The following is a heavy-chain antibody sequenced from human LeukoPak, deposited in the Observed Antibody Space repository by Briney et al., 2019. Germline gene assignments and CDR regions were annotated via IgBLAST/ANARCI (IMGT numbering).Heavy chain of an antibody. J-gene: IGHJ6*03. Sequence: NPSETLSLTCTVSSASVSSGTDYGTWSRQPAGKGLEWIGQIYSGGSTNYKPSLQSRVPISPDTSKHQFSLMLSSVPAAETAVYYCGRGKYCGNHRCHGYYYMDVWGKGATVTVSS. CDR1: SASVSSGTDY. V-gene: IGHV4-61*09. CDR3: GRGKYCGNHRCHGYYYMDV. CDR2: IYSGGST. D-gene: IGHD2-21*01.